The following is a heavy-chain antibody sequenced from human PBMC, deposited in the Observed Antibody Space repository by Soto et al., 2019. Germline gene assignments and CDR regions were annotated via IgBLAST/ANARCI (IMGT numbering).Heavy chain of an antibody. CDR1: GGSFSGYY. V-gene: IGHV4-34*01. CDR2: INHSGST. J-gene: IGHJ4*02. CDR3: ARGSVGSGSYYKTYYFDY. D-gene: IGHD3-10*01. Sequence: SETLSLTCAVYGGSFSGYYWSWIRQPPGKGLEWIGEINHSGSTNYNPSLKSRVTISVDTSENQFSLKLSSVTAADTAVYYCARGSVGSGSYYKTYYFDYWGQGTLVTVSS.